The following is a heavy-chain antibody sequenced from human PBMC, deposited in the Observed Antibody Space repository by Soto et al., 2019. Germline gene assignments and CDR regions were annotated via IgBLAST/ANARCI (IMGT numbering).Heavy chain of an antibody. CDR2: IYYSGST. CDR3: ARHNYGSGSTYFDY. Sequence: SETLSLTCTVSGGSISTYYWSWIRQPPGKGLEWIGYIYYSGSTNYNPSLKSRVTISADTSKNQFSLKLNSMTAADTAVYYCARHNYGSGSTYFDYWGQGTLVTVSS. V-gene: IGHV4-59*08. J-gene: IGHJ4*02. CDR1: GGSISTYY. D-gene: IGHD3-10*01.